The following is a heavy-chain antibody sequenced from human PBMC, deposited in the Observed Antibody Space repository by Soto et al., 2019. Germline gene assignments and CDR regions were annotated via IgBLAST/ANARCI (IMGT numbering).Heavy chain of an antibody. Sequence: TSETLSLTCAVSGGSISSGGYSWSWIRQPPGKGLEWIGEINHSGSTNYNPSLKSRVTISVDTSKNQFSLKLSSVTAADTAVYYCAIVPRWAKRTHLNYFDYWGQETLVTVSS. V-gene: IGHV4-30-2*01. CDR2: INHSGST. CDR1: GGSISSGGYS. J-gene: IGHJ4*02. D-gene: IGHD1-1*01. CDR3: AIVPRWAKRTHLNYFDY.